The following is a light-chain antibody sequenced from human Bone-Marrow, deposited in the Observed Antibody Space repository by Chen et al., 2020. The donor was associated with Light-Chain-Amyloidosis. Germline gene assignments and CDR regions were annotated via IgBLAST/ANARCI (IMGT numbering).Light chain of an antibody. CDR3: QVWDRSSDRPV. J-gene: IGLJ3*02. CDR1: NIESTS. CDR2: DDS. Sequence: YVLTQPSSVSVAPGQTATIACGGNNIESTSVHWYQQTPGQAPLLVVYDDSDRPSGIPERLSGSNSGNTATLTISRVEAGDEADYYCQVWDRSSDRPVFGGGTKLTVL. V-gene: IGLV3-21*02.